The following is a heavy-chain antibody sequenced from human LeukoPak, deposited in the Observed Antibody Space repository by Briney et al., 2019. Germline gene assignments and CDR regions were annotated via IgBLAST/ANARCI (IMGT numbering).Heavy chain of an antibody. CDR2: IYSGGST. V-gene: IGHV3-66*01. J-gene: IGHJ6*02. Sequence: GGSLRLSCVASGFTVSSNYMSWVRQAPGKGLEWVSVIYSGGSTYYEDAVKGGLTIFRDNSKKTLYLQMNSRRSEDNAVFYCAGDTGSDDFWSDYYHYGIDVWGQGTTVTASS. D-gene: IGHD3-3*01. CDR3: AGDTGSDDFWSDYYHYGIDV. CDR1: GFTVSSNY.